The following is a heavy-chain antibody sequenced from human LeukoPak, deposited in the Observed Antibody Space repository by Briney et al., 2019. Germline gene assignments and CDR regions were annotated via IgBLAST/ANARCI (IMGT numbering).Heavy chain of an antibody. CDR1: GGTFRSYA. CDR3: ARNGGRIQLWSFYYYYMDV. V-gene: IGHV1-69*05. Sequence: SVKVSCKASGGTFRSYAISWVRQAPGQGLEWMGGIIPICGTANYAQKFQGRVTITTDESTSTAYMELSSLRSEDTAVYYCARNGGRIQLWSFYYYYMDVWGKGTTVTVCS. J-gene: IGHJ6*03. CDR2: IIPICGTA. D-gene: IGHD5-18*01.